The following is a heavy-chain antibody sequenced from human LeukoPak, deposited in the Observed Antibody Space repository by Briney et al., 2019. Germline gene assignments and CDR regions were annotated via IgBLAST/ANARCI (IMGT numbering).Heavy chain of an antibody. CDR1: GYXFTSFD. Sequence: VSCKXXGYXFTSFDINWGRQAPGQGLEWMGWMNPNNGNTVFVQKFQGRVTMTRNTSISTAYMQLSSLRSDDTAVYYCARARITMIAFDVWGQGTVVTVSS. CDR2: MNPNNGNT. D-gene: IGHD3-22*01. J-gene: IGHJ3*01. CDR3: ARARITMIAFDV. V-gene: IGHV1-8*01.